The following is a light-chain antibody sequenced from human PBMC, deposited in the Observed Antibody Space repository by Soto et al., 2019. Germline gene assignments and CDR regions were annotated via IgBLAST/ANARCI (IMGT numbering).Light chain of an antibody. J-gene: IGKJ2*01. Sequence: EIVLTQSPGTLSLSPGERATLSCRASQSVNSRYLAWYQKKPGQAPRLLIYGASSRATGIPDRFSGGGSGTDFTLTISRLEPEDFAVYYCQQYGTSGYTFGQGTKLE. CDR2: GAS. CDR3: QQYGTSGYT. V-gene: IGKV3-20*01. CDR1: QSVNSRY.